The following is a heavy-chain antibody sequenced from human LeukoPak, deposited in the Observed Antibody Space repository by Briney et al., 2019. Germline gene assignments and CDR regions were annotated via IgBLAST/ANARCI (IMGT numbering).Heavy chain of an antibody. CDR3: ARGGGYSGYDWNNYFDY. CDR2: ISGSGGST. V-gene: IGHV3-23*01. CDR1: GFTFSSYA. J-gene: IGHJ4*02. Sequence: GGSLRLSCAASGFTFSSYAMSWVRQAPGKGLEWVSAISGSGGSTYYADSVKGRFTISRDNSKNTLYLQMNSLRAEDTAVYYCARGGGYSGYDWNNYFDYWGQGTLVTVSS. D-gene: IGHD5-12*01.